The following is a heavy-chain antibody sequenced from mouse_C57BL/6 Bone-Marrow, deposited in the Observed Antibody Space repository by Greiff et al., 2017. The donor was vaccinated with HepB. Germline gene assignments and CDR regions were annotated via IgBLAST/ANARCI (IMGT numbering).Heavy chain of an antibody. CDR2: IYPRSGNT. J-gene: IGHJ3*01. CDR3: ARKADYGSSPAWFAY. Sequence: QVQLQQSGAELARPGASVKLSCKASGYTFTSYGISWVKQRTGQGLEWIGEIYPRSGNTYYNEKFKGKATLTATKSSSTAYMELRSLTSEDSAVYFCARKADYGSSPAWFAYWGQVTLVTVSA. D-gene: IGHD1-1*01. CDR1: GYTFTSYG. V-gene: IGHV1-81*01.